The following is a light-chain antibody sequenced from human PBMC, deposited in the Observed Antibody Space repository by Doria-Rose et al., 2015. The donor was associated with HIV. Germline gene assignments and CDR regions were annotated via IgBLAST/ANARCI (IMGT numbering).Light chain of an antibody. CDR3: QQTYSFPYS. CDR1: QGITSN. Sequence: DVQLTQSPSSLSASVGDRVTITCRASQGITSNLNWYQQKAGKAPKLLIFTATTSQSGVPSRFSGGGSGTDFTLTISSLQPEDFVTYYCQQTYSFPYSFGQGTKLDIE. J-gene: IGKJ2*01. CDR2: TAT. V-gene: IGKV1-39*01.